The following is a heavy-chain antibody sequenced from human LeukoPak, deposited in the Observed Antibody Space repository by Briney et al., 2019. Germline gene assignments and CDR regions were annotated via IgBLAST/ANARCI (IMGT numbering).Heavy chain of an antibody. CDR3: ATDRERDPSVYYLV. Sequence: GGSLRLSCAASGFTFTDYAMSWFRQAPEKGLEWISTISDNGGETYYADSVKGRFAISRDNSKNTLFLQMNSLRAEDSAVYYCATDRERDPSVYYLVGGQGTLITVSS. J-gene: IGHJ4*02. D-gene: IGHD3-22*01. V-gene: IGHV3-23*01. CDR1: GFTFTDYA. CDR2: ISDNGGET.